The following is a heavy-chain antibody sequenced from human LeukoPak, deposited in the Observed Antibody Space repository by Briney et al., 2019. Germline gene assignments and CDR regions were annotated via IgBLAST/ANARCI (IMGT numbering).Heavy chain of an antibody. V-gene: IGHV1-46*01. CDR2: INPSGGST. D-gene: IGHD1-26*01. J-gene: IGHJ3*02. CDR1: GYTFTSYY. Sequence: ASVKVSCKASGYTFTSYYMHWVRQAPGQGLEWMGIINPSGGSTSYAQKFQGRVTMTRDTSTSTVCMELSSLRSEDTAVYYCAGSRRIRDAFDIWGQGTMVTVSS. CDR3: AGSRRIRDAFDI.